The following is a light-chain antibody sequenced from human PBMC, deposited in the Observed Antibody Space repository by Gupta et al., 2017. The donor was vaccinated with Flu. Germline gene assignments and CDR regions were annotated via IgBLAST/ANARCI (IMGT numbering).Light chain of an antibody. CDR1: QSIRSY. CDR3: QQSYSNPQHS. Sequence: DIQMTQSPSSLSASVGDRVTITCLASQSIRSYLNWYQQKPGKAPKLLIYAASSWQSGVTSRFSGSGYGKDLTLTISSRQPEDFATYYCQQSYSNPQHSFGQGTRLEIK. J-gene: IGKJ2*03. V-gene: IGKV1-39*01. CDR2: AAS.